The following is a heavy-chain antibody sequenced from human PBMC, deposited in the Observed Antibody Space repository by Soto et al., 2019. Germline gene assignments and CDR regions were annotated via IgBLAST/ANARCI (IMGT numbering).Heavy chain of an antibody. CDR1: GFSIKNYG. J-gene: IGHJ6*03. Sequence: PGGSLRLSCAVSGFSIKNYGVHWVRQAPGKGLEWVSSTWYDGSNEYHADSVKGRFTISRDNSKNTLYLQMNSLRAEDTAVYYCARDQQHYDFWSGYYGYYYYMDVWGKGTTVTVSS. CDR2: TWYDGSNE. CDR3: ARDQQHYDFWSGYYGYYYYMDV. D-gene: IGHD3-3*01. V-gene: IGHV3-33*01.